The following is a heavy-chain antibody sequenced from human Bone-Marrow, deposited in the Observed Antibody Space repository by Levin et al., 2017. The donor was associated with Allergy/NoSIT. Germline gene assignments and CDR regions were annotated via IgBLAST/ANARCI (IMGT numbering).Heavy chain of an antibody. J-gene: IGHJ4*02. Sequence: HPGGSLRLSCAASGFTFNMHGLHWVRQAPGKGLEWVAFISYEGSSQLYADSVKGRFTISRDNSKHTLYLQMNSLRVGDTALYYCAKGLNWDGSVTTTFDYWGQGLPVTVSA. V-gene: IGHV3-30*04. CDR2: ISYEGSSQ. CDR1: GFTFNMHG. D-gene: IGHD4-17*01. CDR3: AKGLNWDGSVTTTFDY.